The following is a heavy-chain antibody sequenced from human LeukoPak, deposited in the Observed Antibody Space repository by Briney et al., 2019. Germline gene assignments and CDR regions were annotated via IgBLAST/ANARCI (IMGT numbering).Heavy chain of an antibody. CDR3: ARDGTAPGLYFDL. D-gene: IGHD6-13*01. CDR1: GFTFSDFW. CDR2: INQNGGET. Sequence: PGGSLRLSCAVSGFTFSDFWMNRVRRSPGKGLEWVASINQNGGETSYVDSVKGRFTISRDNPKNSLYLQMSSLRAEDTAVYYCARDGTAPGLYFDLWGQGTLVTVSS. J-gene: IGHJ4*01. V-gene: IGHV3-7*01.